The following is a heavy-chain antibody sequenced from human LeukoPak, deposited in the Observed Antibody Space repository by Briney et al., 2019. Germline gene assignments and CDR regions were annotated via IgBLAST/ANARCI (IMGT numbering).Heavy chain of an antibody. D-gene: IGHD3-10*01. CDR2: IYYSGST. J-gene: IGHJ5*02. CDR3: ARAYSYYYGSGTFNWFDP. Sequence: SETLSLTCTVSGGSISSYYWSWIRQPPGKGLEWIGYIYYSGSTNYNPSLKSRVTISVDRSKNQFSLKLSSVTAADTAVYYCARAYSYYYGSGTFNWFDPWGQGTLVTVSS. V-gene: IGHV4-59*12. CDR1: GGSISSYY.